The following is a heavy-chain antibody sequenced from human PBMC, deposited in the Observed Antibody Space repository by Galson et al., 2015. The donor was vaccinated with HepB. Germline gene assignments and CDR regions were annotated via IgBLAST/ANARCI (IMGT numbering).Heavy chain of an antibody. CDR2: IRSNAYGATT. CDR1: GFTFGDYA. Sequence: SLRLSCAASGFTFGDYAMTWFRRTPGKGLEWVGFIRSNAYGATTEYAASVKGRFSISRDDSKSVAYLQMNSLKIEDTAVYYCSRGSLYYDFWTGYPDFGWFDSWGQGTLVTVSS. CDR3: SRGSLYYDFWTGYPDFGWFDS. J-gene: IGHJ5*01. D-gene: IGHD3-3*01. V-gene: IGHV3-49*03.